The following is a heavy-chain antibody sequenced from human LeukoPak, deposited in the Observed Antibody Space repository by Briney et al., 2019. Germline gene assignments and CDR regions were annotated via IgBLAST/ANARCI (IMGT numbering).Heavy chain of an antibody. CDR2: ISGSGSST. CDR3: AKLSTSMVISPSPIDC. D-gene: IGHD5-18*01. CDR1: GFTFRTYA. V-gene: IGHV3-23*01. J-gene: IGHJ4*02. Sequence: GGSLRLSCAASGFTFRTYAMSWVRQAPGKGPEWVSSISGSGSSTYYADSVKGRFTMSRDNSKNTLFLQMNSLRAEDAAIYYCAKLSTSMVISPSPIDCWGQRTLVTVSS.